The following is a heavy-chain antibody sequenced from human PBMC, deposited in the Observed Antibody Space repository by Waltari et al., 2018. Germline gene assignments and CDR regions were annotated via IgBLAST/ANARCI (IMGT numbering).Heavy chain of an antibody. CDR2: RRNDGSNK. J-gene: IGHJ6*02. V-gene: IGHV3-30*02. Sequence: QVQLVESGGGVVQPGGSLRLSCAASGFTFSSYGMPWVRQAPGKGLEGVAVRRNDGSNKYYADSVKGRFTISRDNSKNTRYLQMNSLRAEDTAVYYCAKDLGAAAGTYGYYYGMDVWGQGTTVTVSS. CDR1: GFTFSSYG. CDR3: AKDLGAAAGTYGYYYGMDV. D-gene: IGHD6-13*01.